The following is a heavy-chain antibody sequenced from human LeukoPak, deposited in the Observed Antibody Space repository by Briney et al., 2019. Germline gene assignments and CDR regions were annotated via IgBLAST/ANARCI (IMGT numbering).Heavy chain of an antibody. CDR2: LLPIFGSP. V-gene: IGHV1-69*13. J-gene: IGHJ4*02. CDR1: GGPFNTYS. Sequence: SVNISCKVSGGPFNTYSVNWLRQAPRQGLEWMGALLPIFGSPNYAQEFQGRVTITADESTTTAYMELSSLRSDDTAVYYCARMGELSPFDFWGQGTLVTVSS. D-gene: IGHD3-16*02. CDR3: ARMGELSPFDF.